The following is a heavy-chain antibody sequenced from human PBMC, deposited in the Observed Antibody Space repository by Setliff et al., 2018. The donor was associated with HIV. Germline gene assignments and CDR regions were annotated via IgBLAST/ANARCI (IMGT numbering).Heavy chain of an antibody. J-gene: IGHJ4*02. CDR2: VYHTGST. Sequence: SETLSLTCTVSGYSISSRYYWGWIRQPPGKGLEWIGSVYHTGSTYYNPSLKSRVTMSADTSKNQSSLKLSSVTAADTAVYYCASSPAWRSDSGLHTFDYWGQGTLVTVSS. D-gene: IGHD2-15*01. CDR1: GYSISSRYY. V-gene: IGHV4-38-2*02. CDR3: ASSPAWRSDSGLHTFDY.